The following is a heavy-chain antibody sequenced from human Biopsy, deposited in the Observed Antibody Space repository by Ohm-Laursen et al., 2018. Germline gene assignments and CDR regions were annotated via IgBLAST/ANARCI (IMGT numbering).Heavy chain of an antibody. V-gene: IGHV1-18*04. CDR3: ARDYHPYLVTMHYYYYGMDV. J-gene: IGHJ6*02. D-gene: IGHD1-26*01. Sequence: SDTASCKVSGYTFTTSGISWARQAPGQGLAWIGWIRTDNGSTTYAQNLHGRVTMTTETSAATAYMELRSLRSDDTAVYYCARDYHPYLVTMHYYYYGMDVWGQGTTVTVSS. CDR2: IRTDNGST. CDR1: GYTFTTSG.